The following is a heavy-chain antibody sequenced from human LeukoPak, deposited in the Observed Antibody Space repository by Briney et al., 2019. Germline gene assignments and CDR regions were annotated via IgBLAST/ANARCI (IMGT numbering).Heavy chain of an antibody. D-gene: IGHD6-13*01. CDR1: GFTFSSYS. CDR2: ISSSSSTI. V-gene: IGHV3-48*04. CDR3: ARDLGAAADS. Sequence: PGGSLRLSCAASGFTFSSYSMNWVRQAPGKGLEWVSYISSSSSTIYYADSVKGRFTISRDNAKNSLYLQMNSLRAEDTAVYYCARDLGAAADSWGQGTLVTVSS. J-gene: IGHJ4*02.